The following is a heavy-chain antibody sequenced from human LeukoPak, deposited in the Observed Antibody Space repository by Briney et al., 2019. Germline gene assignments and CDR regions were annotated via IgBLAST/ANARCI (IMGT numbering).Heavy chain of an antibody. V-gene: IGHV4-34*01. Sequence: SETLSLTCAVYGGSFSGYYWSWIRQPPGKGLEWIGEINHSGSTNYNPSLKSRVTISVDTSKNQFALKLSTVAAADTAVYYCARHTEVVGATGYYYYYYGMDVWGHGTTVTVS. CDR3: ARHTEVVGATGYYYYYYGMDV. D-gene: IGHD1-26*01. CDR1: GGSFSGYY. J-gene: IGHJ6*02. CDR2: INHSGST.